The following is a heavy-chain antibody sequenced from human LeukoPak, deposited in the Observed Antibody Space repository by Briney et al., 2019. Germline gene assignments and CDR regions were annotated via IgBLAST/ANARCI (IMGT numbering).Heavy chain of an antibody. J-gene: IGHJ3*02. D-gene: IGHD3-22*01. CDR3: ARRAYYYDSSGYYFDAFDI. V-gene: IGHV4-59*08. CDR2: IYYSGST. Sequence: SETLSLTCTVSGGSISSYYWSWIRQPPGKGLEWIGYIYYSGSTNYNPSLKSRVTISVDTSKNQFSLKLSSVTAADTAVYYCARRAYYYDSSGYYFDAFDIWGQGTMVTVSS. CDR1: GGSISSYY.